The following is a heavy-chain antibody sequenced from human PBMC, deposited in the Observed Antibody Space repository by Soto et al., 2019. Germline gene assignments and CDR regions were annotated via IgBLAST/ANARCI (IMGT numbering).Heavy chain of an antibody. J-gene: IGHJ3*02. Sequence: GGSLRLSCAASGFTVSSNYMSWVRQAPGKGLEWVSVIYSGGSTYYADSVKGRFTISRDNSKNTLYLHMNSLRAEDTAVYYCARGYCGGDCYSGYYYDSSGYDAFDIWGQGTMVTVSS. V-gene: IGHV3-53*01. D-gene: IGHD2-21*02. CDR1: GFTVSSNY. CDR3: ARGYCGGDCYSGYYYDSSGYDAFDI. CDR2: IYSGGST.